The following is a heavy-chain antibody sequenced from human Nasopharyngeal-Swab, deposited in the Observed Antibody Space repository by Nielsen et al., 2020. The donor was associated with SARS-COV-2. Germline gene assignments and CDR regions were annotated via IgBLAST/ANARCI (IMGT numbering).Heavy chain of an antibody. CDR2: IYHSGST. V-gene: IGHV4-4*02. Sequence: WIRQPPGKGLEWIGEIYHSGSTNYNPSLKSRVTISVDKSKNQFSLKLSSVTAADTAVYYCSGDFRSGYPDAFDIWGQGTMVTVSS. D-gene: IGHD3-3*01. CDR3: SGDFRSGYPDAFDI. J-gene: IGHJ3*02.